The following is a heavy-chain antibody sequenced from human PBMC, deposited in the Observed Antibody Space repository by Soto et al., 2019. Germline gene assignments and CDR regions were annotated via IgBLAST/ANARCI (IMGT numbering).Heavy chain of an antibody. V-gene: IGHV4-39*01. Sequence: SETLSLTCTVSGGSISSSCYYWGWIRQPPGKGLEWIGSIYYSGSTYYNPSLKSRVTISVDTSKNQFSLKLSSVTAADTAVYYCERLQLETNWFDPWGQGTLVTVSS. CDR2: IYYSGST. D-gene: IGHD1-1*01. J-gene: IGHJ5*02. CDR3: ERLQLETNWFDP. CDR1: GGSISSSCYY.